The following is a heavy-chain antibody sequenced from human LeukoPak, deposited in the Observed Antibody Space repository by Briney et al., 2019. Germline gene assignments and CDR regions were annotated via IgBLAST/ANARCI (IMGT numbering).Heavy chain of an antibody. Sequence: GWSLRLSCAASGFTFSSYAMSWVRQAPGKGLEWVSAISGSGGSTYYADSVKGRLTISRDNSKNTLYLQMNSLRAEDTAVYYCAKGAHYDFWSGLNYYYMDVWGKGTTVTVSS. CDR1: GFTFSSYA. D-gene: IGHD3-3*01. CDR2: ISGSGGST. V-gene: IGHV3-23*01. CDR3: AKGAHYDFWSGLNYYYMDV. J-gene: IGHJ6*03.